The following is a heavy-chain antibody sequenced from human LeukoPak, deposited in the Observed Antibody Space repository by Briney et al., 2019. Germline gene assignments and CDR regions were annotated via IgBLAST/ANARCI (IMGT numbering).Heavy chain of an antibody. CDR1: GGSFSGYY. D-gene: IGHD1/OR15-1a*01. J-gene: IGHJ4*02. CDR2: INHSGST. CDR3: ARAGWNSFDY. Sequence: KSSETLSLTCAVYGGSFSGYYWSWIRQPPGKGLEWIGEINHSGSTNYNPSLKSRVTISVDTSKNQFSLKLSSVTAADTAVYYCARAGWNSFDYWGQGTLVTVSS. V-gene: IGHV4-34*01.